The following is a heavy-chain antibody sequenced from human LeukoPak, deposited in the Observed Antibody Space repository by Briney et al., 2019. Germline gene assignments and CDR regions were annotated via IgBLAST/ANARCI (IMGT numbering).Heavy chain of an antibody. CDR2: INSDGSST. V-gene: IGHV3-74*01. CDR3: ARGAGYNYPYYFDY. J-gene: IGHJ4*02. D-gene: IGHD5-24*01. Sequence: GGSLRLSCAASGFTFSSYWMHWVRQAPGKGLVWVSRINSDGSSTSYADSVKGRFTISRDNSKNTLYLQMNSLRAEDTAVYYCARGAGYNYPYYFDYWGQGTLVTVSS. CDR1: GFTFSSYW.